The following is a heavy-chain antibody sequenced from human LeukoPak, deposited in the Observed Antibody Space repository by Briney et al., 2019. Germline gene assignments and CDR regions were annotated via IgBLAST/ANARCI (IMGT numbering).Heavy chain of an antibody. CDR1: GFTFSGYA. D-gene: IGHD6-13*01. J-gene: IGHJ4*02. Sequence: GGSLRLSCAASGFTFSGYAMTWVRQAPGKGLEWVATISGPGSTTYYADSVKGRFTISRDNSQNTLYLQMNSLRAEDTAIYYCAKGLLTKTHGISWDPFDSWGQGALVTVSS. CDR3: AKGLLTKTHGISWDPFDS. CDR2: ISGPGSTT. V-gene: IGHV3-23*01.